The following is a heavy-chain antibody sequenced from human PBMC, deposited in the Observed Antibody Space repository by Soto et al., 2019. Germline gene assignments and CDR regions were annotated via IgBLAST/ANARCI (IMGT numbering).Heavy chain of an antibody. J-gene: IGHJ6*02. D-gene: IGHD1-1*01. CDR1: GFTFSSYA. V-gene: IGHV3-23*01. CDR3: AKNWKRYPHGMDV. Sequence: GGSLRLSCAASGFTFSSYAMSWVRQAPGKGLEWVSAISGSGGSTYYADSVKGRFTISRDNSKNTLYLQMDSLRAEDTAVYYCAKNWKRYPHGMDVWGQGTTVTVSS. CDR2: ISGSGGST.